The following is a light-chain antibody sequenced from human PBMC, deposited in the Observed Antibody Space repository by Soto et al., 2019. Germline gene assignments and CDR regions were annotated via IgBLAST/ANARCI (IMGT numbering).Light chain of an antibody. V-gene: IGKV3-15*01. CDR3: QKYNDWPPSWT. CDR2: GVS. J-gene: IGKJ1*01. CDR1: QSISSN. Sequence: EIVLTQSPATPSESPGERVTLSCRASQSISSNLAWHQQRPGQAPRLLIYGVSTRATGIPARFSGSGSGTEFTLTISSLQSEDFAVYYCQKYNDWPPSWTFGQGTKV.